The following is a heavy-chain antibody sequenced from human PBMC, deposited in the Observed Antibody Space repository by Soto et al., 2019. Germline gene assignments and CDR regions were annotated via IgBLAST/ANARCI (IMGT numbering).Heavy chain of an antibody. J-gene: IGHJ3*02. CDR1: GFTVSSNY. CDR3: ARVQLIFRNAFDI. CDR2: IYSGGST. D-gene: IGHD3-3*01. V-gene: IGHV3-53*01. Sequence: GGSLRLSCAASGFTVSSNYMSWVRQAPGKGLEWVSVIYSGGSTYYADSVQGRFTISRDNSKNTLYLQMNSLRAEDTAVYYCARVQLIFRNAFDIWGQGTMVTV.